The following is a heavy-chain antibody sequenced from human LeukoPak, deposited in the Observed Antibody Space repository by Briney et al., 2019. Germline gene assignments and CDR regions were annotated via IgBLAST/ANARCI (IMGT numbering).Heavy chain of an antibody. D-gene: IGHD2-2*02. CDR3: ARDCSTSCHMDYYMDV. CDR1: GVTINRNF. CDR2: IYNGGET. V-gene: IGHV3-53*01. Sequence: GGSLRLSCAASGVTINRNFMNWVRQAPGKGLEWVSVIYNGGETYYADSVKGRFTISRDNSKNTLYLQMNSLRAEDTAVYYCARDCSTSCHMDYYMDVWGKGTTVTVSS. J-gene: IGHJ6*03.